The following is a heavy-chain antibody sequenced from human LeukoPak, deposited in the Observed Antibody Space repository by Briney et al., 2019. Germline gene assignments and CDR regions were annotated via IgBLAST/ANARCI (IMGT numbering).Heavy chain of an antibody. CDR2: ISYDGSNK. V-gene: IGHV3-30*18. Sequence: GGSLRLSCAASGFTFSSYAMTWVRQAPGKGLEGVVVISYDGSNKYYAASVKGRFTISRDNSKNTLYLQMNSLRAADTAVYYCAKEIAVVPAVADYWGQGTLVTVSS. J-gene: IGHJ4*02. CDR3: AKEIAVVPAVADY. CDR1: GFTFSSYA. D-gene: IGHD2-2*01.